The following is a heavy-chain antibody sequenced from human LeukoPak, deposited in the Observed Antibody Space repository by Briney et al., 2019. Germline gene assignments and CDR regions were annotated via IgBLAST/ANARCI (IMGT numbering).Heavy chain of an antibody. CDR2: ISSSSSHI. J-gene: IGHJ4*02. D-gene: IGHD3-10*01. CDR1: GFTFSSYS. Sequence: PGGSLRLSCAASGFTFSSYSMNWDRHAPGKGLEWVSSISSSSSHIYYADSVKGRFIISRDNAKNSLYLQMNSLSTDDTAVYYCARVGGLWFGELWGQGTLVTVSS. V-gene: IGHV3-21*01. CDR3: ARVGGLWFGEL.